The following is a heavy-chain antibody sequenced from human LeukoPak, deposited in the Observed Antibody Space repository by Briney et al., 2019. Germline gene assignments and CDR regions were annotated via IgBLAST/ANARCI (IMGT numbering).Heavy chain of an antibody. J-gene: IGHJ4*02. D-gene: IGHD3-3*01. CDR2: IIPIFGTA. Sequence: SVKVSCKASGGTFSSYAISWVRQAPGQGLEWMGGIIPIFGTANYAQKFQGRVTITADESTSTAYMGLSSLRSEDTAAYYCARDSMTRRFLEWLLDYWGQGTLVTVSS. CDR1: GGTFSSYA. CDR3: ARDSMTRRFLEWLLDY. V-gene: IGHV1-69*13.